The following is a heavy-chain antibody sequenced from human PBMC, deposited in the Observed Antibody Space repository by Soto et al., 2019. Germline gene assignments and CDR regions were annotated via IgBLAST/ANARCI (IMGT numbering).Heavy chain of an antibody. CDR2: IKQDGSEK. D-gene: IGHD2-15*01. J-gene: IGHJ4*02. V-gene: IGHV3-7*01. CDR3: ARGYCSGGSCYPDDY. CDR1: GFTFSSYW. Sequence: EVQLVESGGGLVQPGGSLRLSCAASGFTFSSYWMSWVRQAPGKGLEWVANIKQDGSEKYYVDSVKGRFTISRDNAKNSLYLQMNSPRAEDTAVYYCARGYCSGGSCYPDDYWGQGTLVTVSS.